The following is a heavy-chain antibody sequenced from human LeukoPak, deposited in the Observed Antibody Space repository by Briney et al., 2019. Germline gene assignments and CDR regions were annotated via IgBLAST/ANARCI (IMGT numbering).Heavy chain of an antibody. CDR2: IHPNDAST. Sequence: GESLKISCKASGYSFASYWIGWVRQTSGEGLEWMAIIHPNDASTIYSPSFQGQVTISADRSITTAYLQWNTLQASDTAIYYCARHNNWAFDYWDRGTLLTVSS. CDR1: GYSFASYW. V-gene: IGHV5-51*01. J-gene: IGHJ4*02. CDR3: ARHNNWAFDY. D-gene: IGHD1-20*01.